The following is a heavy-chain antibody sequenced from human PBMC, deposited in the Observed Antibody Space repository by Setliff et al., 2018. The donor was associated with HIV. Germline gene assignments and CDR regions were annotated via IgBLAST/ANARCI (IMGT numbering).Heavy chain of an antibody. V-gene: IGHV3-23*01. Sequence: LRLSCAASGFTFSSYAMSWVRQAPGKGLEWVSAISGSGGSTYYADSVKGRFTISRDNSKNTLYLQMNSLRAEDTAVYYCAKSGEWFPYYFDDWGQGTLVTVSS. CDR2: ISGSGGST. D-gene: IGHD3-10*01. J-gene: IGHJ4*02. CDR3: AKSGEWFPYYFDD. CDR1: GFTFSSYA.